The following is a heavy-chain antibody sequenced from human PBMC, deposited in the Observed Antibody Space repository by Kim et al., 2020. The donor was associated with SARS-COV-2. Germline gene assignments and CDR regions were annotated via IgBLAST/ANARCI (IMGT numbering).Heavy chain of an antibody. CDR2: IVGDGSYT. CDR1: GFNFNVRW. CDR3: SRDNSYSMDD. Sequence: GGSLRLSCAASGFNFNVRWIYWVRQAPGKGLVWVSLIVGDGSYTTYADSVKGRFTISRDNACNTVYLQMNRLSAVDTSVYYCSRDNSYSMDDSGQGPTVT. V-gene: IGHV3-74*01. J-gene: IGHJ6*02.